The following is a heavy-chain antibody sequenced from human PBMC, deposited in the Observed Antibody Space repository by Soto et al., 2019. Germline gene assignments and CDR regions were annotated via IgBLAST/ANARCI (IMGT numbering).Heavy chain of an antibody. Sequence: ASVKVSCKASGFTFFTSAVQWVRQARGQGLEWIGWIVVGSGNTNYAQKFQERVTITRDMSTNTAYMELTSLRSEDTAVYYCAAGPYCGGDCYFDYWGQGIMVTVSS. CDR3: AAGPYCGGDCYFDY. J-gene: IGHJ4*02. V-gene: IGHV1-58*01. D-gene: IGHD2-21*02. CDR1: GFTFFTSA. CDR2: IVVGSGNT.